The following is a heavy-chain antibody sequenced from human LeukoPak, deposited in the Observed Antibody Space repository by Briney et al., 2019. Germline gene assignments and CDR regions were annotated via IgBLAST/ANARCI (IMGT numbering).Heavy chain of an antibody. CDR3: ARANHYYDSSGYLYYFDY. CDR1: GFTFSSYA. Sequence: GGSLRLSCAASGFTFSSYAMSWVRQAPGKGLEWVSGVSGSGGTTYYADSVKGRFTISRDNSKNTLYLQMNSLRAEDTAVYYCARANHYYDSSGYLYYFDYWGQGTLVTVSS. V-gene: IGHV3-23*01. CDR2: VSGSGGTT. J-gene: IGHJ4*02. D-gene: IGHD3-22*01.